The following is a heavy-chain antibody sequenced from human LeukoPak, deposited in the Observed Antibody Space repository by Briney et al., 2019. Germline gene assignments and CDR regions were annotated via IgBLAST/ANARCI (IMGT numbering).Heavy chain of an antibody. CDR1: GYTFTTYG. J-gene: IGHJ5*02. D-gene: IGHD6-6*01. V-gene: IGHV1-18*01. CDR3: ARGGSGSSTWFDP. CDR2: ISAYNGDT. Sequence: GASVKVSCKASGYTFTTYGITWVRQAPGQGLEWMGWISAYNGDTNYAQKLQGRVTMTTDTFTSTAYMELRSLRSDDTAIYYCARGGSGSSTWFDPWGQGTLVTVSS.